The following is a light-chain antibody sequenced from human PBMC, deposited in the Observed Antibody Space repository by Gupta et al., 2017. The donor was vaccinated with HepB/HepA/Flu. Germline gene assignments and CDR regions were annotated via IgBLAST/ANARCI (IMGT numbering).Light chain of an antibody. CDR3: QQSCSTPRT. Sequence: DIQMTQSPSSLSVSVGDRVTITCRASQSITTYLNWYQQKPGKAPKFLIYGASSLETGVPSRFSGSGSGTDFTLTISSLQPEDFATYYCQQSCSTPRTFGQGTKVELK. J-gene: IGKJ1*01. CDR2: GAS. CDR1: QSITTY. V-gene: IGKV1-39*01.